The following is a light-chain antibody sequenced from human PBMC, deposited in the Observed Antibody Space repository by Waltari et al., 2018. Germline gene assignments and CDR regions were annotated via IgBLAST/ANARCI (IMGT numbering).Light chain of an antibody. CDR2: GSS. CDR1: QSVSAY. J-gene: IGKJ3*01. V-gene: IGKV3-11*01. Sequence: EVVLTQSPAPLSLSPGEGATLSCRASQSVSAYLAWYQQKPGQAPRLLIYGSSTRATGVPDRFSGRGSGTDFSLTISSVEPEDFAVYYCQHTTDWPPAFTFGPGTRVDLK. CDR3: QHTTDWPPAFT.